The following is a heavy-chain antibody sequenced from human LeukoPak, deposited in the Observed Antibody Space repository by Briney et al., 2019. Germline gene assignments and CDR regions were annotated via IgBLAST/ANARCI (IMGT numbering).Heavy chain of an antibody. CDR3: ARMMVSSGSTFDY. CDR2: INWDDDK. J-gene: IGHJ4*02. D-gene: IGHD6-19*01. V-gene: IGHV2-70*01. CDR1: GFSLSTTEMC. Sequence: ESGPALVKPTQTLTLTCTFSGFSLSTTEMCVSWIRQPPGKALELLALINWDDDKYYTTSLKTRLTISKDTSKNQVVLTMTNMDPVDTATYYCARMMVSSGSTFDYWGQGTLVTVSS.